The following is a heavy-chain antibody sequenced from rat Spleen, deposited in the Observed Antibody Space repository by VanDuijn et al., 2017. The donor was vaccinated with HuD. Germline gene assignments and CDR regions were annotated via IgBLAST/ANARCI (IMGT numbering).Heavy chain of an antibody. Sequence: EVQLVESGGGLVQPGNSLKLSCAASGFTFSDYAMAWVRQSPKKGLEWVATIIYDGSSTYYRDSVKGRFTISRDNAKSTLYLQMDSLRSEDTATYYCATQDPGSRWYFDFWGPGTMVTVSS. D-gene: IGHD1-4*01. V-gene: IGHV5S10*01. CDR3: ATQDPGSRWYFDF. CDR2: IIYDGSST. J-gene: IGHJ1*01. CDR1: GFTFSDYA.